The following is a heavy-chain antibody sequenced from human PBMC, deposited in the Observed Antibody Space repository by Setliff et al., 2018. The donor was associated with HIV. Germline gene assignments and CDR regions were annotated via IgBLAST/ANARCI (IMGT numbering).Heavy chain of an antibody. D-gene: IGHD1-7*01. J-gene: IGHJ6*03. V-gene: IGHV4-34*01. CDR2: IDYSGSP. Sequence: SETLSLTCAVYGGSFSGYHWSWIRQPPGKGLEWIGEIDYSGSPNYNPSLKSRVTISIDTSKKQFSLRLTSVTAADTAVYYCARDRYTWNYGKNYMDVWGKGTTVTVSS. CDR1: GGSFSGYH. CDR3: ARDRYTWNYGKNYMDV.